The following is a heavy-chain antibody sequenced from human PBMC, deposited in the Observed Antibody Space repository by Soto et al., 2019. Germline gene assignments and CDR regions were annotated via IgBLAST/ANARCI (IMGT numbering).Heavy chain of an antibody. CDR1: GYTFTSYA. J-gene: IGHJ5*02. V-gene: IGHV1-3*01. CDR3: AREDIVA. Sequence: QVQLVQSGAEVKKPGASVKVSFKASGYTFTSYAMHWVRQPPGQRLEWMGWINAGNGNTKYSQKFQGRVTITRDTSASTAYMELSSLRSEDTAVYYCAREDIVAWGQGTLVTVSS. D-gene: IGHD2-15*01. CDR2: INAGNGNT.